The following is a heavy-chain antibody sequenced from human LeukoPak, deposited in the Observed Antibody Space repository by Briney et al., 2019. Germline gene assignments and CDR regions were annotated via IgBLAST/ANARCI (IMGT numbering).Heavy chain of an antibody. Sequence: SETLSLTCTVSGGSISSSSYYWGWIRQPPGEGLEWIGSIYYSGSTYYNPSLKSRVTISVDTSKNQFSLKLSSVTAADTAVYYCARVIPDHEKDYWGQGTLVTVSS. V-gene: IGHV4-39*07. CDR1: GGSISSSSYY. D-gene: IGHD1-14*01. CDR2: IYYSGST. CDR3: ARVIPDHEKDY. J-gene: IGHJ4*02.